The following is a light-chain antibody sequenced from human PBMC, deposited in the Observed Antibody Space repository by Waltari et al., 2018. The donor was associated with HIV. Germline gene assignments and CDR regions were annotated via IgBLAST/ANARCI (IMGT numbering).Light chain of an antibody. Sequence: QSALTQPPSASGSPGQSVTISCTGTSSDIGGYTYVHWYQQSPGKAPKLMIYEVSKRPSGVPDRFSGSKSANTASLTVSGLQAEDEADYYCSSYGGSANLLFGGGTKLTVL. J-gene: IGLJ2*01. CDR3: SSYGGSANLL. CDR2: EVS. V-gene: IGLV2-8*01. CDR1: SSDIGGYTY.